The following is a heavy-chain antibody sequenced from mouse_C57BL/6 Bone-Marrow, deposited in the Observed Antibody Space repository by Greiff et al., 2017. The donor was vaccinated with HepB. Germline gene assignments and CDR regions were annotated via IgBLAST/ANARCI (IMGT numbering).Heavy chain of an antibody. CDR1: GFTFSDYY. CDR3: ARRDSNYVGYYAMDY. Sequence: EVQRVESGGGLVQPGGSLKLSCAASGFTFSDYYMYWVRQTPEKRLEWVAYISNGGGSTYYPDTVKGRFTISRDNAKNTLYLQMSRLKSEDTAMYYCARRDSNYVGYYAMDYWGQGTSVTVSS. D-gene: IGHD2-5*01. J-gene: IGHJ4*01. V-gene: IGHV5-12*01. CDR2: ISNGGGST.